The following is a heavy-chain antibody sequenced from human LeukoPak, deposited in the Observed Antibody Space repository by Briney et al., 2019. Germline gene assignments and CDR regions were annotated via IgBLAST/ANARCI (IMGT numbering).Heavy chain of an antibody. D-gene: IGHD6-6*01. J-gene: IGHJ4*02. V-gene: IGHV3-7*01. CDR2: IKQDGSEK. CDR3: ARGLAEYNRYFDY. CDR1: GFTFSGYW. Sequence: GGSLRLSCAASGFTFSGYWMSWVRQAPGKGLEWVASIKQDGSEKYYVDSVKGRFTISRDNAKNSLYLQMNSLGAEDTAVYYCARGLAEYNRYFDYWGQGTLVTVSS.